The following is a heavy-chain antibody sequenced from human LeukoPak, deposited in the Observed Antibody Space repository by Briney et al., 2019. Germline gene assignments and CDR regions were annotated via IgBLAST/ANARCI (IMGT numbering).Heavy chain of an antibody. CDR2: MNPNSGVT. CDR3: ARGPAGSYYYGMDV. V-gene: IGHV1-2*04. J-gene: IGHJ6*02. Sequence: ASVKVSCKASGYTFSDYFVHWVRQAPGQGLEWMGWMNPNSGVTNPAQKFQGWVTMTRDTSISTAYMELNRLRSDDTAVYYCARGPAGSYYYGMDVWGQGTTVTVSS. CDR1: GYTFSDYF. D-gene: IGHD6-13*01.